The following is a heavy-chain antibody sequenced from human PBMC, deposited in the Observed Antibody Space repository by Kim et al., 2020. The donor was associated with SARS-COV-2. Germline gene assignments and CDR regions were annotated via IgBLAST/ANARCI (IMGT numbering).Heavy chain of an antibody. J-gene: IGHJ4*02. Sequence: RYTADSVKSRFTSSRDNAKNSLYLQMNSLRAEDTAVYYCARLGYGDYVDYWGQGTLVTVSS. CDR3: ARLGYGDYVDY. V-gene: IGHV3-11*01. D-gene: IGHD4-17*01. CDR2: R.